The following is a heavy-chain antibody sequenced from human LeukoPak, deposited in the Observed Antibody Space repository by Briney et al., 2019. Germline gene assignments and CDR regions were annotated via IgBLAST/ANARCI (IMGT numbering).Heavy chain of an antibody. D-gene: IGHD3-22*01. J-gene: IGHJ4*02. Sequence: ASVKVSCKASGYTFTSYCMHWVRQAPGQGLEWMGIINPSGGSTSYAQKFQGRVTMTRDTSTSTVYMELSSLRSEDTAVYYCARDRAYYYDSSGYYELDYWGQGTLVTVSS. CDR2: INPSGGST. CDR1: GYTFTSYC. CDR3: ARDRAYYYDSSGYYELDY. V-gene: IGHV1-46*01.